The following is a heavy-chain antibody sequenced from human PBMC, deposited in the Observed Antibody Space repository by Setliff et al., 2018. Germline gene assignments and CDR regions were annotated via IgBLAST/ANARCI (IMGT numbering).Heavy chain of an antibody. J-gene: IGHJ4*02. D-gene: IGHD5-18*01. CDR2: ISSSGSTI. V-gene: IGHV3-48*03. CDR1: GFTFSSYE. CDR3: ARDQGSYGYRAFDF. Sequence: GGSLRLSCAASGFTFSSYEMNWVRQAPGKGLEWVSYISSSGSTIYYTDSVKGRFTFSRDNAKNSLYLQMNSLRAEDTAVYYCARDQGSYGYRAFDFWGQGTLVTVSS.